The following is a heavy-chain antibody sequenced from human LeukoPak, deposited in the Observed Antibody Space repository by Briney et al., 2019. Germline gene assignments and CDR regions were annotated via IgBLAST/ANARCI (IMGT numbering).Heavy chain of an antibody. D-gene: IGHD1-26*01. Sequence: SETLSLTCAVYGGSFSGYYWSWIRQPPGKGLEWIGEINHSGSTNYNPSLKSRVTISVDKSKNQFSLKLSSVTAADTAVYYCARLSGSYYFFNYYYMDVWGKGTTVTISS. J-gene: IGHJ6*03. CDR2: INHSGST. V-gene: IGHV4-34*01. CDR3: ARLSGSYYFFNYYYMDV. CDR1: GGSFSGYY.